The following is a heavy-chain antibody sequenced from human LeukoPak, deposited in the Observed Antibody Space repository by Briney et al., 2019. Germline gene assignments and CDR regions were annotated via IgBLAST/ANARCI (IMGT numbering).Heavy chain of an antibody. CDR1: GFTSSSYG. Sequence: PGGSLRLSCAASGFTSSSYGMHWVRQAPGKGLEWVAFIRYDGSNKYYADSVKGRFTISRDNSKNTLYLQMNSLRAEDTAVYYCAKDRRGDILTGYHAEGNWFDPWGQGTLVTVSS. J-gene: IGHJ5*02. D-gene: IGHD3-9*01. V-gene: IGHV3-30*02. CDR3: AKDRRGDILTGYHAEGNWFDP. CDR2: IRYDGSNK.